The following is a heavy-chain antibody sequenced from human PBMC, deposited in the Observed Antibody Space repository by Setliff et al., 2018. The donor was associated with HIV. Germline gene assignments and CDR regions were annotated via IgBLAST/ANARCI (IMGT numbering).Heavy chain of an antibody. CDR1: GGSFNGFY. CDR3: ARVTTNPHFDY. J-gene: IGHJ4*02. Sequence: SETLSLTCAVYGGSFNGFYWSWIRQPPGKGLEWIGEINHSGGINYNSSLKSRVTISVDTSKNQFSLRLNSVTVADTAVYYCARVTTNPHFDYWGQGTLVTVSS. CDR2: INHSGGI. V-gene: IGHV4-34*01.